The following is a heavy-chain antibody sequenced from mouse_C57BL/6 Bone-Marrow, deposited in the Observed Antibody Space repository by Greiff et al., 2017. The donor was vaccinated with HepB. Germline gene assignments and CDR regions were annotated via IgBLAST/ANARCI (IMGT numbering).Heavy chain of an antibody. Sequence: EVKLVESGGDLVKPGGSLKLSCAASGFTFSSYGMSWVRQTPDKRLEWDATISSGGSYTYYPDSVKGRFTISRDNAKNTLYLQMSSLKSEDTAMYYCARPTYYYGSSYNYYAMDYWGQGTSVTVSS. CDR3: ARPTYYYGSSYNYYAMDY. CDR2: ISSGGSYT. J-gene: IGHJ4*01. V-gene: IGHV5-6*02. D-gene: IGHD1-1*01. CDR1: GFTFSSYG.